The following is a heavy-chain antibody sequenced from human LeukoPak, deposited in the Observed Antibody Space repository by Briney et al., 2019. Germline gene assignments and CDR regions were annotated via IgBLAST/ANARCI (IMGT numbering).Heavy chain of an antibody. J-gene: IGHJ4*02. V-gene: IGHV3-23*01. CDR3: DGWELLRVDY. CDR1: GFTFDDYA. Sequence: GGSLRLSCAASGFTFDDYAMHWVRQAPGKGLEWVSAISGSGGSTYYADSVKGRFTISRDNSKNTLYLQMNSLRAEDTAVYYCDGWELLRVDYWGQGTLVTVSS. D-gene: IGHD1-26*01. CDR2: ISGSGGST.